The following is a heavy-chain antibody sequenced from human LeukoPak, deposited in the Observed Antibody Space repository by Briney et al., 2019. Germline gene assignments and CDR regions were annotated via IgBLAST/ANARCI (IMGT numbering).Heavy chain of an antibody. D-gene: IGHD4-23*01. V-gene: IGHV3-53*05. J-gene: IGHJ4*02. Sequence: PGGSLRLSCAASGFSVGNNYVTWVRQPPGKGLVWVSVIYSGGDTYYADSVKGRFTISRDNSKNMLYLQMNSLRVEDTAVYYCTDAVAGWGQGTLVTVS. CDR3: TDAVAG. CDR1: GFSVGNNY. CDR2: IYSGGDT.